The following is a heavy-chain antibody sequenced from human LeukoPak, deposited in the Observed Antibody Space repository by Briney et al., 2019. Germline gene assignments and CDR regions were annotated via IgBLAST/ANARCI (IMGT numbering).Heavy chain of an antibody. D-gene: IGHD3-22*01. J-gene: IGHJ6*02. Sequence: SETLSLTCTVSGGSISSYYWSWIRQPPGKGLEWIGYIYYSGSTNYNPSLKSRVTISVDTSKNQFSLKLSSVTAADTAVYYCARVRYLDSSGYYQLYYYYGMDVWGQGTTVTVSS. CDR3: ARVRYLDSSGYYQLYYYYGMDV. CDR1: GGSISSYY. CDR2: IYYSGST. V-gene: IGHV4-59*08.